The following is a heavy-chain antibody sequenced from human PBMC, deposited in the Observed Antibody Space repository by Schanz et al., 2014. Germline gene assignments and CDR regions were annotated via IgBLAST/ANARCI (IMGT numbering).Heavy chain of an antibody. CDR2: INPNSGGT. J-gene: IGHJ4*02. V-gene: IGHV1-2*02. D-gene: IGHD5-18*01. Sequence: QVQLVQSGAEVKKPGASVKVSCKASGYTFNAYYIHWVRQAPGQGLEWMGWINPNSGGTTYAQMFQGRVTMTTDTSIRTAYMELSSLRSDDTAVYYCARAADTALEDWGQGTLVTVSS. CDR3: ARAADTALED. CDR1: GYTFNAYY.